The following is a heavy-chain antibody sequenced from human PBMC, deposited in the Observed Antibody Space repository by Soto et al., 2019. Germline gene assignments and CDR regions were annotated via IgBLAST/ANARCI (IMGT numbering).Heavy chain of an antibody. J-gene: IGHJ4*02. CDR1: GFTFSSYG. CDR3: ARDQMATPNFDY. D-gene: IGHD5-12*01. V-gene: IGHV3-33*01. Sequence: QVQLVESGGGVVQPGRSLRLSCAASGFTFSSYGMHWVRQAPGKGLEWVAVIWYDGSNKYYADSVKGRFTISRDNSKNTLYLQMNSLRAEDTAVYYCARDQMATPNFDYWGQGTLVTVSS. CDR2: IWYDGSNK.